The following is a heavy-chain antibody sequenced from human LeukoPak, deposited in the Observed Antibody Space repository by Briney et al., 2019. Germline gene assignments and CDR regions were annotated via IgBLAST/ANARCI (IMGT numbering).Heavy chain of an antibody. D-gene: IGHD3-3*01. J-gene: IGHJ4*02. Sequence: GGSLRLSCAASGFTFSSYSMNWVRQTPGKGLEWVSYISSGSSARYYADSVKGRFTISRDDARNSLYLQMNSLRAEDTAVYYCARMSGSRLPGYWGQGTLVTVSS. CDR2: ISSGSSAR. CDR3: ARMSGSRLPGY. V-gene: IGHV3-48*01. CDR1: GFTFSSYS.